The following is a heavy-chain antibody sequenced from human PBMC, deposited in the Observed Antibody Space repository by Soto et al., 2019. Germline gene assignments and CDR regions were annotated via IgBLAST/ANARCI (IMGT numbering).Heavy chain of an antibody. Sequence: EVQLVESGGGLVKPGGSLRLSCAASGFTFSSYSMNWVRQAPGKGLEGVSSISSSSSYIYYADSVKGRFTISRDNAKNSLYLQMNSRRAEDTAVYYCARDGGYCSGGSCYHYYYGMDVWGQVTTVTVSS. CDR3: ARDGGYCSGGSCYHYYYGMDV. CDR1: GFTFSSYS. J-gene: IGHJ6*02. CDR2: ISSSSSYI. D-gene: IGHD2-15*01. V-gene: IGHV3-21*01.